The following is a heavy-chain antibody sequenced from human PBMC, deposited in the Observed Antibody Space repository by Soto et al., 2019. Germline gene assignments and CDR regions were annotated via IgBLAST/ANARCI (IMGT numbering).Heavy chain of an antibody. J-gene: IGHJ3*02. D-gene: IGHD3-16*01. V-gene: IGHV4-34*01. CDR2: INHSGST. CDR3: ASPTLGAFDI. Sequence: QVQLQQWGAGLLKPSETLSLTCAVYGGSFSGYYWSWIRQPPGKGLEWIGEINHSGSTNYNPSLKSRVPISVDTSKNQLSLRLSSVTAADTAVYYCASPTLGAFDIWGQGTMVTVSS. CDR1: GGSFSGYY.